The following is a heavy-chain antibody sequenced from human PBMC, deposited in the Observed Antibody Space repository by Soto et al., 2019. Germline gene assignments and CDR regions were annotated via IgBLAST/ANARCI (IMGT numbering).Heavy chain of an antibody. V-gene: IGHV4-4*02. Sequence: QVQLQESGPGLLKPSGTLSLTCTVSGDSMSISNWWNWVRQPPGKGLEWIGEAHHSGRTNYNPSLXSXVXIXXDSSQNLFSLQLTSVTAADTAVYFCARSEATALDFWGQGILVTVSS. J-gene: IGHJ4*02. CDR1: GDSMSISNW. CDR3: ARSEATALDF. CDR2: AHHSGRT.